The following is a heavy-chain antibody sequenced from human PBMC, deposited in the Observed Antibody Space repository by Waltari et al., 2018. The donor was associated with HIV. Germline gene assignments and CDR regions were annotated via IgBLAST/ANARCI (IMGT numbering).Heavy chain of an antibody. D-gene: IGHD1-26*01. J-gene: IGHJ4*02. CDR3: AKGGANPIDF. CDR1: GFTLSSYW. Sequence: EVRLVESGGGLVQPGGSLRLSCAASGFTLSSYWMHWVRQAPGKGLVWGSRINSDGNTTSYADSVKGRFTISRDNAKNTLYLQMNSLRAEDTAVYYCAKGGANPIDFWGQGTLVTVSS. V-gene: IGHV3-74*01. CDR2: INSDGNTT.